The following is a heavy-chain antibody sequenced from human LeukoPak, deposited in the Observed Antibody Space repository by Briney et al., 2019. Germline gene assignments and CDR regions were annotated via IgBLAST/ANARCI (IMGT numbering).Heavy chain of an antibody. J-gene: IGHJ1*01. CDR1: GFAFSNYV. Sequence: GGSLRLSCAASGFAFSNYVMTWVRQAPGKGLEWVSAISGSGGSTYYADSVKGRFTISRDNSKNTLYLQMSSLRAEDTAVYYCAKDLNSSPNKHTPEYFHHWGQGTLVTVSS. CDR2: ISGSGGST. V-gene: IGHV3-23*01. CDR3: AKDLNSSPNKHTPEYFHH. D-gene: IGHD6-13*01.